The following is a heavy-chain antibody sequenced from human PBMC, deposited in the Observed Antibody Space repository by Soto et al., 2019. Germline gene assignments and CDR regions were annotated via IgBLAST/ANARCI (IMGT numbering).Heavy chain of an antibody. J-gene: IGHJ4*02. D-gene: IGHD3-22*01. V-gene: IGHV5-51*01. CDR2: IYPGDSDT. CDR3: ARPHYYDSSGYSNHDY. CDR1: RYSFTIYL. Sequence: ESLKVSSKCSRYSFTIYLIVWVRQMPVKGLEWMGIIYPGDSDTRYSPSFQGQVTISADKSISTDNLQWHSLKASDTAMYYCARPHYYDSSGYSNHDYWGQGTLVTVSS.